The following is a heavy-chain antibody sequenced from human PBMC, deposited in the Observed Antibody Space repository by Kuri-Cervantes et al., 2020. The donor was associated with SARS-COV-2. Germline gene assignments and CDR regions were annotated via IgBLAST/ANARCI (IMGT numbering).Heavy chain of an antibody. V-gene: IGHV1-69*13. CDR3: ARGMPNSYDSNNLLLGYYYYGMDV. D-gene: IGHD3-22*01. J-gene: IGHJ6*02. CDR1: GGTFSSYA. CDR2: IIPIFGTA. Sequence: SVKVSCKASGGTFSSYAISWVRQAPGQGLEWMGGIIPIFGTANYAQKFQGRVTITADESTSTAYMELSSLRSEDTAVYYCARGMPNSYDSNNLLLGYYYYGMDVWGQGTTVTVSS.